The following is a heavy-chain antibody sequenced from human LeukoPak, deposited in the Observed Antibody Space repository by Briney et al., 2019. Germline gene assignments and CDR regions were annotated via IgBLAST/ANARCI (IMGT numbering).Heavy chain of an antibody. CDR3: ARSAVATAAGLDY. CDR1: GGSISNYY. CDR2: ISYSGFT. D-gene: IGHD4-23*01. V-gene: IGHV4-59*01. Sequence: SETLSLTCTISGGSISNYYDSWIRQPPGKGLEWIGYISYSGFTKYNPSLQSRVTISVDTSKNQFSLKLSSVTAADTAMYYCARSAVATAAGLDYWGQGTLVTVSS. J-gene: IGHJ4*02.